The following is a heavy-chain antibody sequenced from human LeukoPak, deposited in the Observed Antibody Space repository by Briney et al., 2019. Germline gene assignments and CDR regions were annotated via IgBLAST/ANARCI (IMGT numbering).Heavy chain of an antibody. D-gene: IGHD3-10*01. V-gene: IGHV3-23*01. J-gene: IGHJ1*01. CDR2: ISGSGGST. CDR1: GFTFSSYA. CDR3: AKVSGRLLWFGHSGKEYFQH. Sequence: GSLRLSCAASGFTFSSYAMSWVRQAPGKGLEWVSAISGSGGSTYYADSVKGRFTISRDNSKNTLYLQMNSLRAEDTAVYYCAKVSGRLLWFGHSGKEYFQHWGQGTLVTVSS.